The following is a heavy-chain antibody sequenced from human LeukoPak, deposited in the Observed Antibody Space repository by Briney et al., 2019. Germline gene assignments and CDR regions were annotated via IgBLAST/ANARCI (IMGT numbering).Heavy chain of an antibody. CDR3: ARGHVTMVRGVRIQDAFDI. D-gene: IGHD3-10*01. V-gene: IGHV3-33*01. CDR1: GFTFSSYG. Sequence: GGSLRLSCAASGFTFSSYGMHWVRQAPGKGLEWVAVIWCDGSNKYYADSVKGRFTISRDNSKNTLYLQMNSLRAEDTAVYYCARGHVTMVRGVRIQDAFDIWGQGTMVTVSS. CDR2: IWCDGSNK. J-gene: IGHJ3*02.